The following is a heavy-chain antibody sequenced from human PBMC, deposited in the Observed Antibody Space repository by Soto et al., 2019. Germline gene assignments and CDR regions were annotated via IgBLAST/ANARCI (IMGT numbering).Heavy chain of an antibody. V-gene: IGHV1-2*04. D-gene: IGHD6-13*01. Sequence: ASVKVSCKASGYTFTGYYMHWVRQAPGQGLEWMGWINPNSGGTNYAQKFQGWVTMTRDTSISTAYMELSRLRSDDTAVYYCARGFGAAAAFESFQHWGQGTLVTVSS. CDR2: INPNSGGT. J-gene: IGHJ1*01. CDR1: GYTFTGYY. CDR3: ARGFGAAAAFESFQH.